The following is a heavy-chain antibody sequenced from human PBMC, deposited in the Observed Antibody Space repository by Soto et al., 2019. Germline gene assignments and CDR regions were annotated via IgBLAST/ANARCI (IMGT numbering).Heavy chain of an antibody. CDR3: ARAKAVGATSYFDY. D-gene: IGHD1-26*01. V-gene: IGHV3-33*01. CDR1: GFTFSSYG. J-gene: IGHJ4*02. CDR2: IWYDGSNK. Sequence: QVQLVESGGCVVQPGRSLRLSCAASGFTFSSYGMHWVRQAPGKGLEWVAVIWYDGSNKYYADSVKGRFTISRDNSKNTLYLQMNSLRAEDTAVYYCARAKAVGATSYFDYWGQGTLVTVSS.